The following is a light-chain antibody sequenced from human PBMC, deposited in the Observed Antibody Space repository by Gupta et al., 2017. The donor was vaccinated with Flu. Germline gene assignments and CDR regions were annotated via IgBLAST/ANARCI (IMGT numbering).Light chain of an antibody. CDR1: QSLLFNSNSKNY. CDR3: QQYYATLALT. CDR2: WAS. V-gene: IGKV4-1*01. Sequence: LGEMATINCRSSQSLLFNSNSKNYLAWYQQKPGQPPKLLIYWASTRESGVPDRFNGSGSGTDFTLTISSLQAEDVAVYYCQQYYATLALTFGGGTKVEIK. J-gene: IGKJ4*01.